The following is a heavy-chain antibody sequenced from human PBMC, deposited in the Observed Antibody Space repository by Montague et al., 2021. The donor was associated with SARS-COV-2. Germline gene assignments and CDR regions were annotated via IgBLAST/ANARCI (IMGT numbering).Heavy chain of an antibody. CDR2: LIPSGNS. J-gene: IGHJ4*02. D-gene: IGHD5-24*01. V-gene: IGHV4-34*01. Sequence: SETLSLTCAVYGECFRRFSWAWIRQSPVKGLEWIGELIPSGNSKYNPSLKSRVTISVDTSKNQFSLNLTSVTAADTAIYYCARGTRAVQITPGFRYWGQGTKVAVSS. CDR1: GECFRRFS. CDR3: ARGTRAVQITPGFRY.